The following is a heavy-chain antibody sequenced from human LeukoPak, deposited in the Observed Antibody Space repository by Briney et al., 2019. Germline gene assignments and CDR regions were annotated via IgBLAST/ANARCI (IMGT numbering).Heavy chain of an antibody. D-gene: IGHD1-26*01. CDR1: GFTFSSYA. Sequence: GGSLRLSCAASGFTFSSYAMHWVRQAPGKGLEYVSAISSNGGSTYYANSVKGRFTISRDNSKNTLYLQMGSLRAEDMAVYYCARGGTTDAFDIWGQGTMVTVSP. J-gene: IGHJ3*02. V-gene: IGHV3-64*01. CDR2: ISSNGGST. CDR3: ARGGTTDAFDI.